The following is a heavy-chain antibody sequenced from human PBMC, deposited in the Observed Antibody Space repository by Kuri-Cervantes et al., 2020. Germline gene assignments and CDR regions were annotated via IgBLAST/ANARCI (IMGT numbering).Heavy chain of an antibody. CDR1: GYTFTSYD. CDR3: ATHSVGATTSWGYFDY. V-gene: IGHV1-8*01. D-gene: IGHD1-26*01. J-gene: IGHJ4*02. Sequence: ASVKVSCKASGYTFTSYDINWVRQATGQGLEWMGWMNPNSGNTGYAQKFQGRVTMTRNTSTSTVYMELSSLRSEDTAVYYCATHSVGATTSWGYFDYWGQGTLVTVSS. CDR2: MNPNSGNT.